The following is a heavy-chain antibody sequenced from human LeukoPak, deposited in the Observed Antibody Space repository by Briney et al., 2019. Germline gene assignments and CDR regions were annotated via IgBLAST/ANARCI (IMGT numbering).Heavy chain of an antibody. D-gene: IGHD1-1*01. CDR2: ISFNGNEK. CDR3: ARDRSTTSKFFDP. Sequence: PGGSLRLSCAASGFTFSSYTMHWVRQAPGKGLEWVAFISFNGNEKKYGGSVKGRFTISRDNSNNMLYLQMTGLRFDATAVYYCARDRSTTSKFFDPWGQGTLVTVCS. V-gene: IGHV3-30*04. CDR1: GFTFSSYT. J-gene: IGHJ5*02.